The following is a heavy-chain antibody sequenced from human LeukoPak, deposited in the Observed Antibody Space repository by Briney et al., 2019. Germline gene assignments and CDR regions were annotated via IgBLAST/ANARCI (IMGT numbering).Heavy chain of an antibody. CDR3: GTYCSSTSCYELYNWFDP. CDR1: GYTFTGYY. CDR2: INPNSGGT. V-gene: IGHV1-2*02. D-gene: IGHD2-2*01. Sequence: ASVKVSCKASGYTFTGYYMHWVRQAPGQGLEWMGWINPNSGGTNYAQKFQGRVTMTRDTSISTAYMELSRLRSDDTAVYYCGTYCSSTSCYELYNWFDPWGQGTLVTVSS. J-gene: IGHJ5*02.